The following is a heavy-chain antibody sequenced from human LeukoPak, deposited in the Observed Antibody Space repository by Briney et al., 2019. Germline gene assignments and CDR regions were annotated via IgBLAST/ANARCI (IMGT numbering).Heavy chain of an antibody. J-gene: IGHJ4*02. Sequence: ASVKVSCKASGYTFTSYDINWVRQATGQGLEWMGWMNPNSGNTGYAQKFQGRVTMTRNTSISTAYMELNSLRSEDTAVYYCARVSSTSCCGSKWGQGTLVTVSS. D-gene: IGHD2-2*01. CDR3: ARVSSTSCCGSK. CDR1: GYTFTSYD. CDR2: MNPNSGNT. V-gene: IGHV1-8*01.